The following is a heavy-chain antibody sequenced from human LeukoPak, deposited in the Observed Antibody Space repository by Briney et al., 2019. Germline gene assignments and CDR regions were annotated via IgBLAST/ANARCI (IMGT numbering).Heavy chain of an antibody. CDR2: ISWNSGSI. V-gene: IGHV3-9*01. CDR1: GFTFSSYV. D-gene: IGHD6-19*01. J-gene: IGHJ4*02. Sequence: GGSLRLSCAASGFTFSSYVMHWVRQAPGKGLEWVSGISWNSGSIGYADSVKGRFTISRDNAKNSLYLQMNSLRAEDTALYYCAKDSEQWLVEGIDYWGQGTLVTVSS. CDR3: AKDSEQWLVEGIDY.